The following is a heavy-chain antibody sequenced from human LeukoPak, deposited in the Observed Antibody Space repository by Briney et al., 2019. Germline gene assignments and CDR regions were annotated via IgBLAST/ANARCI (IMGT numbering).Heavy chain of an antibody. J-gene: IGHJ3*02. CDR3: ARDFGWLARYDAFDI. Sequence: SETLSLTCTVSGGSISSSSYYWGWIRQPPGKGLEWIRSIYYSGSTYYNPSLKSRVTISVDTSKNQFSLKLSSVTAADTAVYYCARDFGWLARYDAFDIWGQGTMVTVSS. CDR2: IYYSGST. CDR1: GGSISSSSYY. V-gene: IGHV4-39*07. D-gene: IGHD6-19*01.